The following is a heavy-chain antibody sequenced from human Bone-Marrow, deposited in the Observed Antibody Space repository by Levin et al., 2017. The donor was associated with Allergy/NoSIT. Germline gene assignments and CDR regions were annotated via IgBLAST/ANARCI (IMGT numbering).Heavy chain of an antibody. Sequence: SLKISCAASGFTFSSYGMHWVRQAPGKGLEWVAVISYDGSNKYYADSVKGRFTISRDNSKNTLYLQMNSLRAEDTAVYYCAKDQGCSSTSCHYSFDYWGQGTLVTVSS. J-gene: IGHJ4*02. CDR2: ISYDGSNK. CDR1: GFTFSSYG. CDR3: AKDQGCSSTSCHYSFDY. D-gene: IGHD2-2*01. V-gene: IGHV3-30*18.